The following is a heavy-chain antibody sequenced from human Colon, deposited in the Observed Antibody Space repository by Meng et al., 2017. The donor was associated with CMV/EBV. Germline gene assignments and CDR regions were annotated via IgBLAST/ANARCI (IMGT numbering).Heavy chain of an antibody. J-gene: IGHJ4*02. Sequence: ASVKVSCKASGYTFTSYDINWVRQATGQGLEWMGWMNPNSGNTGYAQKFQGRVTITRNTSISTAYMELSSLRAEDTAVYYCAKIGGPLSYQLLRNHGGFDYWGQGTLVTVSS. CDR1: GYTFTSYD. CDR3: AKIGGPLSYQLLRNHGGFDY. CDR2: MNPNSGNT. V-gene: IGHV1-8*03. D-gene: IGHD2-2*01.